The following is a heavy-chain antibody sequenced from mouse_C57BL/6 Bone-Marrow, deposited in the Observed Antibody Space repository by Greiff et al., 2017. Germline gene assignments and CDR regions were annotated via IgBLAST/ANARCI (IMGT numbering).Heavy chain of an antibody. CDR1: GYSITSGYY. CDR3: ARRGWGAWFAY. CDR2: ISYDGSN. J-gene: IGHJ3*01. V-gene: IGHV3-6*01. D-gene: IGHD3-3*01. Sequence: EVKLVESGPGLVKPSQSLSLTCSVTGYSITSGYYWNWIRQFPGNKLEWMGYISYDGSNNSNPSLKNRISITRDTSKNQFFLKLNSVTTEDTATYYCARRGWGAWFAYWGQGTLVTVSA.